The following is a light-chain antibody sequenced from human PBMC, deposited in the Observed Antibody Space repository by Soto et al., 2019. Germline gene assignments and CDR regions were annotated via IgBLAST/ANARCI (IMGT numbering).Light chain of an antibody. CDR1: QVISKY. V-gene: IGKV1-33*01. CDR2: DAF. CDR3: LQDYNYTPT. Sequence: DIQMTQSPSSLSSFFGDRVTITCQASQVISKYLNWYQQKQGKAPELLIYDAFILDTGVPSRFSGSVSGTDVTFSISSLKTEDGSTYYCLQDYNYTPTFGQGTKVDIK. J-gene: IGKJ1*01.